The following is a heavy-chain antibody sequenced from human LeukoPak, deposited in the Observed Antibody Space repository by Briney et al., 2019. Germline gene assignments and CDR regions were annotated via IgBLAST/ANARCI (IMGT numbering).Heavy chain of an antibody. CDR1: GYSISSGYY. V-gene: IGHV4-38-2*02. CDR2: IYHRGST. Sequence: SETLSLTCAVSGYSISSGYYWGWIRQPPGKGLEWIGSIYHRGSTYYNPSLKSRVTISVDTSKNQFSLKLSSVTAADTAVYYCARDGIVVVPAAHYYYGMDVWGKGTTVTVSS. J-gene: IGHJ6*04. D-gene: IGHD2-2*01. CDR3: ARDGIVVVPAAHYYYGMDV.